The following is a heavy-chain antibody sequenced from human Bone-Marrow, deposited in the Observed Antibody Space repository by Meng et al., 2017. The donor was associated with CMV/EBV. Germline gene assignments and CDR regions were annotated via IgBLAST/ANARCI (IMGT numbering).Heavy chain of an antibody. CDR3: AKEIQIGADY. J-gene: IGHJ4*02. V-gene: IGHV4-39*07. CDR1: GRSISSSSYY. D-gene: IGHD2/OR15-2a*01. CDR2: IYYSGTT. Sequence: SETLSLTCTVSGRSISSSSYYWGWIRQPPGKGLEWIGSIYYSGTTYYNSSLKSRVTMSVDTSKNQFSLKLNSVTAADTAVYYFAKEIQIGADYWGQGTLVTVSS.